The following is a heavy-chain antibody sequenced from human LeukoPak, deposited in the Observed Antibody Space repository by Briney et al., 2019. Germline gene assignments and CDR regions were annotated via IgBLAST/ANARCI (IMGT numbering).Heavy chain of an antibody. CDR1: GFTFSSYW. J-gene: IGHJ4*02. D-gene: IGHD2-15*01. Sequence: PGGSLRLSCAASGFTFSSYWMSWVRQAPRKGLEWVANIKQDGSEKYYVDSVKGRFTISRDNAKNSLYLQMNRLRAEDTAVYYCAKDMEDIVGGYFDDWGQGTLVTVSS. CDR3: AKDMEDIVGGYFDD. V-gene: IGHV3-7*03. CDR2: IKQDGSEK.